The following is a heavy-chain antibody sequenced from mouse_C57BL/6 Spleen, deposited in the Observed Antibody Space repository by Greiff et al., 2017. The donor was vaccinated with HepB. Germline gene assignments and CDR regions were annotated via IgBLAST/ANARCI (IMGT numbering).Heavy chain of an antibody. D-gene: IGHD1-1*01. CDR3: ARDLGTTVASYWYFDV. CDR1: GFTFSDYY. Sequence: EVMLVESEGGLVQPGSSMKLSCTASGFTFSDYYMAWVRQVPEKGLEWVANINYDGSSTYYLDSLKSRFTISRDNAKNILYLQMSSLKSEDTATYYCARDLGTTVASYWYFDVWGTGTTVTVSS. V-gene: IGHV5-16*01. J-gene: IGHJ1*03. CDR2: INYDGSST.